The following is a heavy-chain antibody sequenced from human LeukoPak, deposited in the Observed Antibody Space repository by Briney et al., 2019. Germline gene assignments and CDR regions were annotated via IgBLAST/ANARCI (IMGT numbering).Heavy chain of an antibody. Sequence: SETLSLTCAVYGGSFSGCYWSWIRQPPGKGLEWIGEIVHSGNTKYNPSLKSRVTISVDTSKNQFSLNLTSVTAADTAVYYCARFGSSTWYKGAFDIWAKGQWSPSLQ. D-gene: IGHD1-1*01. J-gene: IGHJ3*02. V-gene: IGHV4-34*12. CDR3: ARFGSSTWYKGAFDI. CDR2: IVHSGNT. CDR1: GGSFSGCY.